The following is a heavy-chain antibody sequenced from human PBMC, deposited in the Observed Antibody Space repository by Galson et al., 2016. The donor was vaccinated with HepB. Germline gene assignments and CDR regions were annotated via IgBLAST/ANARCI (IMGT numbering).Heavy chain of an antibody. Sequence: SVKVSCKVSGYSLSEFSIHWVRQTPGKGVEWMGGFDPEEGKIVYAQKFQGRLTMTEDTSTDTAYMKLTSLGLEDTAMYYCAIAPCGHRSDFCPFDPWGQGSLVTVSS. D-gene: IGHD2-21*01. CDR1: GYSLSEFS. V-gene: IGHV1-24*01. CDR2: FDPEEGKI. J-gene: IGHJ5*02. CDR3: AIAPCGHRSDFCPFDP.